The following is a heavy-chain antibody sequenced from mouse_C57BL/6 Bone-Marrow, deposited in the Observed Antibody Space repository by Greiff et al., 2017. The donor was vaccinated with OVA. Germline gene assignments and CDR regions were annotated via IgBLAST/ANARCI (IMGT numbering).Heavy chain of an antibody. V-gene: IGHV1-43*01. CDR3: ARRWSYDYDAWFAY. Sequence: EVQLKESGPELVKPGASVKISCKASGYSFTGYYMHWVKQSSEKSLEWIGEINPSTGGTSYNQKFKGKATLTVDKSSSTAYMQLKSLTSEDSAVYYCARRWSYDYDAWFAYWGQGTLVTVSA. CDR2: INPSTGGT. D-gene: IGHD2-4*01. J-gene: IGHJ3*01. CDR1: GYSFTGYY.